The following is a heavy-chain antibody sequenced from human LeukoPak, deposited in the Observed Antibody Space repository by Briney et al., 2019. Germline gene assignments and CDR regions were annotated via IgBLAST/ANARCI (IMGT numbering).Heavy chain of an antibody. CDR1: GFTVSNKY. Sequence: GGSLRRSCAASGFTVSNKYMSWVRQAPGRGLEWVSVIYSGGSTYYADSVKGRFSISRDKSKNTLYLQMNSLRAEDTALYYCAREMYCSGGSCYGDAFDIWGQRTRVTVSS. V-gene: IGHV3-66*01. J-gene: IGHJ3*02. CDR2: IYSGGST. D-gene: IGHD2-15*01. CDR3: AREMYCSGGSCYGDAFDI.